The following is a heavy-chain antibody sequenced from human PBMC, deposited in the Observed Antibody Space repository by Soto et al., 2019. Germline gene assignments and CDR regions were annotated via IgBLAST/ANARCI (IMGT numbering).Heavy chain of an antibody. CDR1: GGSISSGGYS. CDR3: ARVLDY. Sequence: PSETLSLTCAVSGGSISSGGYSWSWIRQPPGKGLEWIGYMYHSGSTYYNPSLKSRVTISIDRSKNQFSLKLSSVTAADTAVYYCARVLDYWGQGILATASS. V-gene: IGHV4-30-2*01. CDR2: MYHSGST. D-gene: IGHD1-26*01. J-gene: IGHJ4*02.